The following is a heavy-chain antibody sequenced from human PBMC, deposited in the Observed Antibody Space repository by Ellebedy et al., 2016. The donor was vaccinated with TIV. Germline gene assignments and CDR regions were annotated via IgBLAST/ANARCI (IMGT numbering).Heavy chain of an antibody. CDR2: ISGSAGMT. J-gene: IGHJ6*02. D-gene: IGHD2-2*01. CDR3: ARASSRAFVVVPADVAVDGMDV. Sequence: GESLKISCAASGFTFMNYAVSWVRQAPGKGLEWVSTISGSAGMTYYADSVKGRFTISRDNAKNSLYLQMNSLRAEDTAVYYCARASSRAFVVVPADVAVDGMDVWGQGTTVTVSS. V-gene: IGHV3-23*01. CDR1: GFTFMNYA.